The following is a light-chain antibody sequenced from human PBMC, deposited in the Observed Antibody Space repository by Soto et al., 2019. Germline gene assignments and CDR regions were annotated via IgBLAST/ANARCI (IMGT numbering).Light chain of an antibody. CDR2: GAS. V-gene: IGKV3-20*01. Sequence: EIVLTQSPGTLPLSPGERATLSCRASQSVSSSYLAWYQQKPGQAPRLLVYGASSRATGIPDRFSGSGSGTDLTLTISRVEPEDFAVYYCQHYGSSPFTFGPGTKVDIK. J-gene: IGKJ3*01. CDR1: QSVSSSY. CDR3: QHYGSSPFT.